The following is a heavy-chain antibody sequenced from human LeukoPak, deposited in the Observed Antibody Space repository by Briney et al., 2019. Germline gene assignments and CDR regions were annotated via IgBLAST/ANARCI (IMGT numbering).Heavy chain of an antibody. J-gene: IGHJ3*02. CDR3: AKRYYYDSSGYYGPDDAFDI. CDR1: GFTFSSYW. CDR2: IKQDGSEK. Sequence: PGGSLRLPCAASGFTFSSYWMSWVRQAPGKGLEWVANIKQDGSEKYYVDSVKGRFTISRDNAKNSLYLQMNSLRAEDTAVYYCAKRYYYDSSGYYGPDDAFDIWGQGTMVTVSS. D-gene: IGHD3-22*01. V-gene: IGHV3-7*01.